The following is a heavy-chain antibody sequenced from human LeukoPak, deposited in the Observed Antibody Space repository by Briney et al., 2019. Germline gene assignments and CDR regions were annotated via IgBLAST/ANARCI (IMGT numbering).Heavy chain of an antibody. CDR3: ARNHIVVVPAAPYYYYYYGMDV. Sequence: RPSETLSLTCTVSGVSISSGDYYWSWIRQPPGKGLEWIGYIYYSGSTYYNPSLKSRVTISVDTSKNQFSPKLSSVTAADTAVYYCARNHIVVVPAAPYYYYYYGMDVWGQGTTVTVSS. V-gene: IGHV4-30-4*01. CDR2: IYYSGST. D-gene: IGHD2-2*01. J-gene: IGHJ6*02. CDR1: GVSISSGDYY.